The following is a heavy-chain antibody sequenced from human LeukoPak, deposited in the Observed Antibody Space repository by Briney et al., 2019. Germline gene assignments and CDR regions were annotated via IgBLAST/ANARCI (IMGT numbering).Heavy chain of an antibody. CDR2: IYTSGST. CDR1: GGSISSYY. D-gene: IGHD3-10*01. V-gene: IGHV4-4*07. CDR3: AREHGSGSYYSYYYGMDV. Sequence: SETLSLTCTVSGGSISSYYWSWIRQPAGKGLEWIGRIYTSGSTNSNPSLKSRVTMSVDTSKNQFSLKLSSVTAADTAVYYCAREHGSGSYYSYYYGMDVWGQGTTVTVSS. J-gene: IGHJ6*02.